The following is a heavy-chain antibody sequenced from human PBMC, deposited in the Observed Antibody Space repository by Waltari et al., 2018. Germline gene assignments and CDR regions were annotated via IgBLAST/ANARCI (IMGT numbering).Heavy chain of an antibody. D-gene: IGHD6-13*01. Sequence: QVQLQESGPGLVKPSETLSLTCTVPGGSISSYYWSWIRQPAGKGLEWIGRIYTSGSTNYNPSLKSRVTMSVDTSKNQFSLKLSSVTAADTAVYYCARGLHIAAAGYGWFDPWGQGTLVTVSS. CDR3: ARGLHIAAAGYGWFDP. CDR2: IYTSGST. V-gene: IGHV4-4*07. J-gene: IGHJ5*02. CDR1: GGSISSYY.